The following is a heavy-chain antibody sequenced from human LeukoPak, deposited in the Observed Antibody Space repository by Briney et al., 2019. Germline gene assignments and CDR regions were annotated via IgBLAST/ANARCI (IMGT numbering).Heavy chain of an antibody. CDR2: IYYSGST. D-gene: IGHD6-6*01. V-gene: IGHV4-39*01. CDR3: ARHRQGLLAQDIAAS. CDR1: GGSISSSSYY. Sequence: SETLSLTCTVSGGSISSSSYYWGWIRQPPGKGLEWIGSIYYSGSTYYNPSLKSRVTISVDTSKNQFSLKLSSVTAADTAVYYCARHRQGLLAQDIAASWGQGTLVTVSP. J-gene: IGHJ4*02.